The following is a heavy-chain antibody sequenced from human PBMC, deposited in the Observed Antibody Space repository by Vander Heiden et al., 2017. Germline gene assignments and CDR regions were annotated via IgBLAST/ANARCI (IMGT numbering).Heavy chain of an antibody. CDR1: GFPFDDYA. CDR2: ISWNGGTI. V-gene: IGHV3-9*01. D-gene: IGHD6-6*01. Sequence: EVQLVESGGGLVQRGRSRRLSCAASGFPFDDYAMHWVREAPGKGLEWVSGISWNGGTIGYADSVKGRFTISRDNAKNSLYLQMNSLRPEDTALYYCAKDRSSSFDYWGQGTLVTASS. CDR3: AKDRSSSFDY. J-gene: IGHJ4*02.